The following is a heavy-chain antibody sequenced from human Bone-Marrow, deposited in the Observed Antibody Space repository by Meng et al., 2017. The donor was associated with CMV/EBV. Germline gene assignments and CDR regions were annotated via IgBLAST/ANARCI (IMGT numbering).Heavy chain of an antibody. CDR3: ARSKGSLEWLSRYYYYGMDV. V-gene: IGHV4-59*08. CDR2: IFYSGST. CDR1: GGSISDYY. J-gene: IGHJ6*02. D-gene: IGHD3-3*01. Sequence: SETLSLTCTVSGGSISDYYWSWIRQPPGKGLEWIGYIFYSGSTNYNPSLKSRVTMSVDTSKNQFSLKLSSVTAADTAVYYCARSKGSLEWLSRYYYYGMDVWGQGTTVTVSS.